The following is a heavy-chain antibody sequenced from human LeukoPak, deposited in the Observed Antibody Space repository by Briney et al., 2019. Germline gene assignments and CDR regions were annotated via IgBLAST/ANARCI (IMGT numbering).Heavy chain of an antibody. CDR1: GGTFSSYA. CDR2: IIPIFGTA. V-gene: IGHV1-69*05. Sequence: ASVKVSCTASGGTFSSYAISWVRQAPGQGLEWMEGIIPIFGTANYAQKFQGRVTITTDESTSTAYMELSSLRSEDTAVYYCARDGLDYGEVDWGQGTLVTVSS. J-gene: IGHJ4*02. CDR3: ARDGLDYGEVD. D-gene: IGHD4-17*01.